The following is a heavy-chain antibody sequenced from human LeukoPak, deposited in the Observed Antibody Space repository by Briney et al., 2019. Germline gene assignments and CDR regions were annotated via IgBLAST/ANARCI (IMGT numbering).Heavy chain of an antibody. J-gene: IGHJ4*02. CDR2: ISSSSSYI. CDR1: GFTFSSYS. Sequence: GGPLRLSCAASGFTFSSYSMNWVRQAPGKGLEWVSSISSSSSYIYYADSVKGRFTISRDNAKNSLYLQMNSLRAEDTAVYYCARERYYYDSSGFDYWGRGTLVTVSS. V-gene: IGHV3-21*01. D-gene: IGHD3-22*01. CDR3: ARERYYYDSSGFDY.